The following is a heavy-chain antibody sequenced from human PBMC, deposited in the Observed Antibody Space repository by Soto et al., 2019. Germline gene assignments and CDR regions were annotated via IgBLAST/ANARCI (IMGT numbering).Heavy chain of an antibody. Sequence: EVQLLESGGGLVQPGGSLRLSCAASGFTFSSYAMSWVRQAPGKGLEWVSAISGSGGSTYYADSVKGRFTISRDNSKNTLYLQMNSLRAEDTAVFYCASYGDYATSPQYFQHWGQGTLVTVSS. CDR2: ISGSGGST. D-gene: IGHD4-17*01. CDR3: ASYGDYATSPQYFQH. CDR1: GFTFSSYA. J-gene: IGHJ1*01. V-gene: IGHV3-23*01.